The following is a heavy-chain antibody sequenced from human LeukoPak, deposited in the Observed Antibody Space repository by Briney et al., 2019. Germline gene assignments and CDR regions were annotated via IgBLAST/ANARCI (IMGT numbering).Heavy chain of an antibody. CDR2: IYYSGST. D-gene: IGHD5-24*01. CDR1: GGSISSGGYY. Sequence: SETLSLTCTVSGGSISSGGYYWSWIRQHPGKGLEWIGYIYYSGSTYYNPSLKSRVTISVDTSKNQFSLKLSSVTAADTAVYYCAREGRDGYNLVDYWGQGTLVTLSS. CDR3: AREGRDGYNLVDY. J-gene: IGHJ4*02. V-gene: IGHV4-31*03.